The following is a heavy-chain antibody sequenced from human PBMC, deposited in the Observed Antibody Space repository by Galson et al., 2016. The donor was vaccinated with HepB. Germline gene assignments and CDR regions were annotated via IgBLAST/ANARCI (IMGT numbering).Heavy chain of an antibody. CDR2: IYHSGRT. V-gene: IGHV4-61*02. CDR1: GDSITSGSHY. Sequence: TLSLTCTVSGDSITSGSHYWSWIRQAAGKGLEWIGRIYHSGRTNYNPSLKSRVTISIDTSKNQFSLKLTSVTATDTALYYCVRAGGTAYYPDHWGQGTLVSVSS. J-gene: IGHJ4*01. D-gene: IGHD1-26*01. CDR3: VRAGGTAYYPDH.